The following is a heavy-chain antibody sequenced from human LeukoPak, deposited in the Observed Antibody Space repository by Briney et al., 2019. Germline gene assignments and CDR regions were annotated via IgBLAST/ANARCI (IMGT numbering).Heavy chain of an antibody. J-gene: IGHJ5*02. V-gene: IGHV4-39*07. CDR3: ARDRAAAGTGVTGGFDP. D-gene: IGHD6-13*01. Sequence: SSETLSLTCTVSGGSISSSSYYWGWIRQPPGKGLEWIGSIYYSGSTYYNPSLKSRVTISVDTSKNQFSLKLSSVTAADTAVYYCARDRAAAGTGVTGGFDPWGQGTLVTVSS. CDR1: GGSISSSSYY. CDR2: IYYSGST.